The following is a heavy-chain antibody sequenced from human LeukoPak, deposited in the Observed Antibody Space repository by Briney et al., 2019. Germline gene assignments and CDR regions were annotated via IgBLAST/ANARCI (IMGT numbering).Heavy chain of an antibody. CDR2: IKQDETEK. CDR1: GFTFSNFW. D-gene: IGHD2-2*01. CDR3: AREDGYCSSTS. J-gene: IGHJ4*02. Sequence: PGGSLRLSCTASGFTFSNFWMGWVRQAPGKGLEWVANIKQDETEKFYLGSVKGRFTISRDNAKNSLYLQMNSLRDEDTAVYYCAREDGYCSSTSCGQGTLVTVSS. V-gene: IGHV3-7*01.